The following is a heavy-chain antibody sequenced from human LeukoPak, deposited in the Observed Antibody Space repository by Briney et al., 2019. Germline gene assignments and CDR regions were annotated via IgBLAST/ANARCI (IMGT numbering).Heavy chain of an antibody. D-gene: IGHD1-26*01. CDR2: IYPGDSDT. CDR3: ARSIVGATLNYGMDV. Sequence: GESLKISCKGSGYSFTSYWIGWVRQMPGKGLGWMGIIYPGDSDTRYSPSFQGQVTISADKSISTAYLQWSSLKASDTAMYYCARSIVGATLNYGMDVWGQGTTVTVSS. J-gene: IGHJ6*02. CDR1: GYSFTSYW. V-gene: IGHV5-51*01.